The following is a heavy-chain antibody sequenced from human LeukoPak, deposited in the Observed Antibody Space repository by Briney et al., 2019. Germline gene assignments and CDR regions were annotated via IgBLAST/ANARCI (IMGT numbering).Heavy chain of an antibody. CDR1: GGTFSSYA. J-gene: IGHJ4*02. D-gene: IGHD6-13*01. Sequence: SCKASGGTFSSYAISWVRQAPGKGLEWVAVISYDGSNKYYADSVKGRFTISRDNSKNTLYLQMNSLRAEDTAVYYCATESSSWYNGFDYWGQGTLVTVSS. CDR3: ATESSSWYNGFDY. V-gene: IGHV3-30*04. CDR2: ISYDGSNK.